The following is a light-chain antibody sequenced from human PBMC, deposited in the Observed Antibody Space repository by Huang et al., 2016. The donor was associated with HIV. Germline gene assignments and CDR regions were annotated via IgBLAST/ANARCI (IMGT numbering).Light chain of an antibody. J-gene: IGKJ1*01. CDR1: QSVLYTSNSKNY. CDR2: WAS. Sequence: DIVMTQSPDSLTVSLGERATIKCWSSQSVLYTSNSKNYLAWFQQQPGQAPRLLIYWASARESGVPDRFSGSGSGTDFTLTISRLEAEDAAIDYCQQYYRIPQTFGQGTRVEI. CDR3: QQYYRIPQT. V-gene: IGKV4-1*01.